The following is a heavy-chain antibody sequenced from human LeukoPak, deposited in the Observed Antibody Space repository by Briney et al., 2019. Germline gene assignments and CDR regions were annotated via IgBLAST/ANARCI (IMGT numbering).Heavy chain of an antibody. V-gene: IGHV4-39*01. Sequence: KPSETLSLTCTVSGGSISSSSYYWGWIRQPPGKGLEWIGSIYHSGSTYYNPSLKSRVTISVDTSKNQFSLKLSSVTAADTAVYYCARHVVATFGFDPWGQGTLVTVSS. CDR1: GGSISSSSYY. D-gene: IGHD3-16*01. CDR3: ARHVVATFGFDP. CDR2: IYHSGST. J-gene: IGHJ5*02.